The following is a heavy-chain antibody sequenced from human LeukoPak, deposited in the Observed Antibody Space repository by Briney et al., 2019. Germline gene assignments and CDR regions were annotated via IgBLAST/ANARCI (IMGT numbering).Heavy chain of an antibody. V-gene: IGHV3-15*01. J-gene: IGHJ4*02. D-gene: IGHD3-9*01. CDR1: GLTFSNAW. CDR2: IKSKTDGGTT. CDR3: TTFVYGAFDWEQYYFDY. Sequence: GGSLRLSCAASGLTFSNAWMSWVRRAPGKGLEWVGRIKSKTDGGTTDYAAPVKGRFTISRDDSKNTLYLQMNSLKTEDTAVYYCTTFVYGAFDWEQYYFDYWGQGTLVTVSS.